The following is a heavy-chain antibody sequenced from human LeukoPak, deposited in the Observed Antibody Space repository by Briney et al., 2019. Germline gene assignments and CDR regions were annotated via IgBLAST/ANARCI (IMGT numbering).Heavy chain of an antibody. J-gene: IGHJ6*02. V-gene: IGHV3-43*02. Sequence: GGSLRLSCVASGFTFDDYAMHWVRQAPGKGLEWVSLISGDGGSTYYADSVKGRFTISRDNSKNSLYLQMNSLRTEDTALYYCAKENGITMVRGVIFAARPAMYGMDVWGQGTTVTVSS. CDR2: ISGDGGST. CDR3: AKENGITMVRGVIFAARPAMYGMDV. D-gene: IGHD3-10*01. CDR1: GFTFDDYA.